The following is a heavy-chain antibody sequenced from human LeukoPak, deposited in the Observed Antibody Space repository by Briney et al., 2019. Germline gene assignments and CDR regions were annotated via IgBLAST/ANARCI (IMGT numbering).Heavy chain of an antibody. CDR2: IKSDGST. CDR1: GFTFSSCW. CDR3: ARAPSEIGGYYPEYFRH. Sequence: GGSLRLSCAASGFTFSSCWMHWVRQAPGKGLVWVSRIKSDGSTNYADSVKGRFTISRDNAKNTVSLQMNSLRAEDTGVYYCARAPSEIGGYYPEYFRHWGQGTLVTVSS. D-gene: IGHD3-22*01. J-gene: IGHJ1*01. V-gene: IGHV3-74*01.